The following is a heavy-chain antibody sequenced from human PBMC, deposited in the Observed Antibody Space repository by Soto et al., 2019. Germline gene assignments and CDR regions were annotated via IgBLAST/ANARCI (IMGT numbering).Heavy chain of an antibody. V-gene: IGHV3-21*01. CDR2: ISSSSSYI. CDR3: ARDRRVGDTFFY. CDR1: GFTFSSYS. D-gene: IGHD1-26*01. Sequence: GGSLRLSCAASGFTFSSYSMNWVRQAPGKGLEWVSSISSSSSYIYYADSVKGRFTISRDNAKNSLYLQMNSLRAEDTAVYYCARDRRVGDTFFYWGQGTLVTVSS. J-gene: IGHJ4*02.